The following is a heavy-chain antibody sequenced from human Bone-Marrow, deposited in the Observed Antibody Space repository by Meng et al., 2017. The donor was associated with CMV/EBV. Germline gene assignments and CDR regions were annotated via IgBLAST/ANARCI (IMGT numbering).Heavy chain of an antibody. V-gene: IGHV3-21*01. J-gene: IGHJ3*02. CDR3: ATLPGVGAYGGDAFDI. D-gene: IGHD1-26*01. Sequence: GESLKISCAASGFTVSSNYMSWVRQAPGKGLEWVSSISSSSSYIYYADSVKGRFTISRDNAKNSLYLQMNSLRAEDTAVYYCATLPGVGAYGGDAFDIWGQGTRVTGSS. CDR2: ISSSSSYI. CDR1: GFTVSSNY.